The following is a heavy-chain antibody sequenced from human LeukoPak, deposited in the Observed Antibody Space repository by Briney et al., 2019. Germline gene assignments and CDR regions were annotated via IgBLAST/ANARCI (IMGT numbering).Heavy chain of an antibody. CDR1: GGSFSSYY. CDR2: IYTSGST. V-gene: IGHV4-4*07. Sequence: PSETLSLTCTVSGGSFSSYYWNWIRQPAGKGLEWIGRIYTSGSTNYNPSLKSRVTMSVDTSKSQFSLKLTSVTAADTAVYYCARGLGSSTSWDYWGQGTLVTVSS. J-gene: IGHJ4*02. CDR3: ARGLGSSTSWDY. D-gene: IGHD2-2*01.